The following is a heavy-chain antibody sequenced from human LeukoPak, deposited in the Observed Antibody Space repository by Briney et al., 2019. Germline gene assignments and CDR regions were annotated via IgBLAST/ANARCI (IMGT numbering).Heavy chain of an antibody. V-gene: IGHV4-38-2*02. CDR3: ARDTAEYSSSCCVGFDP. J-gene: IGHJ5*02. D-gene: IGHD6-13*01. CDR1: GYSISSGYY. Sequence: PSETLSLTCTVSGYSISSGYYWGWIRQPPGKGLEWIGSIYHSGSTYYNPSLKSRVTISVDTSKNQFSLKLSSVTAADTAVYYCARDTAEYSSSCCVGFDPWGQGTLVTVSS. CDR2: IYHSGST.